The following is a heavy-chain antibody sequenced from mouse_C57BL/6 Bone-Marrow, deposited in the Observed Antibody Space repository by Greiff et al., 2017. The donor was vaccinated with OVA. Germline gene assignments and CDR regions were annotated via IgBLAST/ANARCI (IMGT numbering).Heavy chain of an antibody. CDR2: IHPNSGST. CDR1: GYTFTSYW. Sequence: VQLQQPGAELVKPGASVKLSCKASGYTFTSYWMHWVKQRPGQGLEWSGMIHPNSGSTNYNEKFKSKATLTVDKSSSTAYMQLSSLTSEDAAVYYCARGGVTTWFAYWGQGTLVTVSA. J-gene: IGHJ3*01. D-gene: IGHD2-2*01. V-gene: IGHV1-64*01. CDR3: ARGGVTTWFAY.